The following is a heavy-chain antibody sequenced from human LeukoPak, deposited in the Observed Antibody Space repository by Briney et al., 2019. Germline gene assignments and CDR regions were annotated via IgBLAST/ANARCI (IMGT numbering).Heavy chain of an antibody. V-gene: IGHV1-2*02. J-gene: IGHJ3*02. CDR3: ATDKGDYYDNSNSPYAAFDI. CDR1: GYTFTSYG. Sequence: ASVKVSCKASGYTFTSYGISWVRQAPGQGLEWMGWIRPQGGGTKFAQKFQGRVTMTRDTSINTAYMELSGLRSDDTAVYYCATDKGDYYDNSNSPYAAFDIWGQGTIVTVSS. CDR2: IRPQGGGT. D-gene: IGHD3-22*01.